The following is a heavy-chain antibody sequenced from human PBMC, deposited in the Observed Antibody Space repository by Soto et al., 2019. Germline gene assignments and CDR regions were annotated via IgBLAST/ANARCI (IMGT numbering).Heavy chain of an antibody. CDR3: ARVSAMVYGMDV. Sequence: ASVKVSCKASGYTFTGYYMHWVRQAPGQGLEWMGWINPNSGGTNYAQKFQGRVTMTRDASISTAYMELNRLRSDDTAVYYCARVSAMVYGMDVWGQGTTVTVSS. D-gene: IGHD5-18*01. CDR1: GYTFTGYY. J-gene: IGHJ6*02. CDR2: INPNSGGT. V-gene: IGHV1-2*02.